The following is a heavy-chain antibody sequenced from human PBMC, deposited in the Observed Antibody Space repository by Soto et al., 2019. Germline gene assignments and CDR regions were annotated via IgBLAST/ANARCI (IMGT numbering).Heavy chain of an antibody. D-gene: IGHD6-13*01. CDR1: GYTFTGYY. CDR3: ARVAAAGYYYFDY. J-gene: IGHJ4*02. Sequence: ASVKVSCKASGYTFTGYYMHWVRQAPGQGLEWMGWINPNSGGTNYAQKFQGWVTMTRDTSISTAYMELSRLRSDDTAVYYCARVAAAGYYYFDYWGQGTLVTVSS. V-gene: IGHV1-2*04. CDR2: INPNSGGT.